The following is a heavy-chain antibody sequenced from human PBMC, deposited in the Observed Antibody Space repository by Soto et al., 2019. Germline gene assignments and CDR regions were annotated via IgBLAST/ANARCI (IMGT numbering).Heavy chain of an antibody. J-gene: IGHJ2*01. D-gene: IGHD5-18*01. Sequence: ASVKVSCKASGYTFTSYYMHWVRQAPGQGLEWMGIINPSGGSTSYADSVKGRFTISRDNSKNTLYLQMNSLRAEDTAVYYCARDPLWGTAMVLWYFDLWGRGTLVTVSS. CDR2: INPSGGST. CDR3: ARDPLWGTAMVLWYFDL. V-gene: IGHV1-46*04. CDR1: GYTFTSYY.